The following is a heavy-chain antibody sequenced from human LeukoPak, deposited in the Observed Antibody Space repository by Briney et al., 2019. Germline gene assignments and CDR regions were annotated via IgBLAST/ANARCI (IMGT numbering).Heavy chain of an antibody. CDR1: GGSISSYY. D-gene: IGHD2-2*01. Sequence: SETLSLTCTVSGGSISSYYWSWIRQPPGKGLEWIGYIYYSGSTNYNPSLKSRVTISVDTSKNQFSLKLSSVTAADTAVYYCARESSPGYCSSTSCPFDYWGQGTLVTVSS. CDR2: IYYSGST. J-gene: IGHJ4*02. V-gene: IGHV4-59*12. CDR3: ARESSPGYCSSTSCPFDY.